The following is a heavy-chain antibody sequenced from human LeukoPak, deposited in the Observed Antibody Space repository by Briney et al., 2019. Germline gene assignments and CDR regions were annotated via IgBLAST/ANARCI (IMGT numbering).Heavy chain of an antibody. CDR2: IKEDGSEK. CDR3: ARAHSSSFDY. Sequence: GGSLRLSCAASGFTFSIYWMSWVRQAPGRGLEWVANIKEDGSEKYYVDSVKGRFIISRDNAKNSLYLQMNSLRAEDTAVYYCARAHSSSFDYWGQGTLVTVSS. CDR1: GFTFSIYW. J-gene: IGHJ4*02. V-gene: IGHV3-7*04. D-gene: IGHD6-13*01.